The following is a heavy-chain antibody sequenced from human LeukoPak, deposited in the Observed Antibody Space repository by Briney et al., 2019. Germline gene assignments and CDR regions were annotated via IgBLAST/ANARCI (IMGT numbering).Heavy chain of an antibody. CDR2: ISSSSSTI. Sequence: GGSLRLSCAASGFTFSSYNMNWVRQAPGKGLEWVSYISSSSSTIYYADSVKGRFTISRDDAKNSLYLQMNSLRAEDTAVYYCARSDDSILDYWGQGTLVTVSS. V-gene: IGHV3-48*01. CDR3: ARSDDSILDY. CDR1: GFTFSSYN. J-gene: IGHJ4*02. D-gene: IGHD3-3*01.